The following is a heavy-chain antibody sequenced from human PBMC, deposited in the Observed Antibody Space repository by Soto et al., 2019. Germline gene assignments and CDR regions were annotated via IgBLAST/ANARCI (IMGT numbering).Heavy chain of an antibody. Sequence: QVQLVQPGAEVRKPGASVKISCKASGYIFTSYAIHWLRQAPGQRLEWMGWINGGAGDTRYSVNFQGRVTFTRDTAVTTAFMDLSSLSSADTAIYYCARSPSRMAAETQLDPWGQGTLVTVSS. V-gene: IGHV1-3*01. CDR2: INGGAGDT. CDR3: ARSPSRMAAETQLDP. J-gene: IGHJ5*02. D-gene: IGHD6-6*01. CDR1: GYIFTSYA.